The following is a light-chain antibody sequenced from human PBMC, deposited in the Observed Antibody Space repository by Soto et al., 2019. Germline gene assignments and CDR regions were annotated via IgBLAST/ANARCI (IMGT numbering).Light chain of an antibody. CDR2: EGT. CDR1: NNL. J-gene: IGLJ1*01. CDR3: CAYVGARSYV. Sequence: QSVLTQPASVSGSPGQSITISCTGTNNLVSWYQQHPGKAPKVVVYEGTKRPSGVSNRSSGSNSGGTASLTISGLQAKDEASYFCCAYVGARSYVFGPGTKVTV. V-gene: IGLV2-23*01.